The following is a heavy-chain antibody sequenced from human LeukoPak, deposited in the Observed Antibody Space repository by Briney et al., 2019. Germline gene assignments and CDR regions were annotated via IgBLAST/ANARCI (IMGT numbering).Heavy chain of an antibody. V-gene: IGHV4-59*02. CDR3: AREVTGTSGSFDY. J-gene: IGHJ4*02. CDR2: IYYTGTT. CDR1: GGSVRIYY. Sequence: SETLSLTCTVSGGSVRIYYWTWMRQPPGKALEWLGYIYYTGTTNYNPSLKSRLTISVDTSKDHFSLKLSSVTAADTPVYYCAREVTGTSGSFDYWGQGALVTVSS. D-gene: IGHD6-19*01.